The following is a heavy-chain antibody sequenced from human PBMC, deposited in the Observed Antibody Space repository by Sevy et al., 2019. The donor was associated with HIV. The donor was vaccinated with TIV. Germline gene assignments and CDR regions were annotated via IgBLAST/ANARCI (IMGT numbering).Heavy chain of an antibody. CDR1: GFTFSNYT. CDR3: ARVALTTFSGSYYMDV. Sequence: GGSLRLSCAASGFTFSNYTMNWVRQAPGKGLEWVSSIDTSLSYIYDADSVKGRFTISRDKAKNSLYLQMNSLRAEDTAVFYCARVALTTFSGSYYMDVWGKGTTVTVSS. CDR2: IDTSLSYI. D-gene: IGHD3-16*01. J-gene: IGHJ6*03. V-gene: IGHV3-21*01.